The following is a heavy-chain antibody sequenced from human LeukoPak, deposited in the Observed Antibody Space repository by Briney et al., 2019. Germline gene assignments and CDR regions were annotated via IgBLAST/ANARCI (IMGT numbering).Heavy chain of an antibody. V-gene: IGHV1-18*01. J-gene: IGHJ4*02. Sequence: GASVKVSCKASGYTXRNYGITWVRQAPGQGLEWMGWISAYNGDTHYAQNLQGRVTMTTDTSTSTAYMELRSLRSDDTAEYYCARDPTNTSGYYAYFDYWGQGTLVTVSS. CDR3: ARDPTNTSGYYAYFDY. D-gene: IGHD5-12*01. CDR2: ISAYNGDT. CDR1: GYTXRNYG.